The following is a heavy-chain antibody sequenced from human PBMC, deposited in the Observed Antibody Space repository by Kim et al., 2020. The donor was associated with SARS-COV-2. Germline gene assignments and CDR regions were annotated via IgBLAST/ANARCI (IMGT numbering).Heavy chain of an antibody. V-gene: IGHV3-30-3*01. CDR3: ARDPQGVTKGSGGFDY. J-gene: IGHJ4*02. Sequence: GGSLRLSCAASGFTFSSYAMHWVRQAPGKGLEWVAVISYDGSNKYYADSVKGRFTISRDNSKNTLYLQMNSLRAEDTAVYYCARDPQGVTKGSGGFDYWGQGTLVTVSS. D-gene: IGHD4-17*01. CDR2: ISYDGSNK. CDR1: GFTFSSYA.